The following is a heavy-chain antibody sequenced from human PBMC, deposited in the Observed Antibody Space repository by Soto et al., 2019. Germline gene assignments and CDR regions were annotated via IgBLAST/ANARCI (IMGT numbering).Heavy chain of an antibody. V-gene: IGHV1-69*01. CDR3: ATDGGRHSGGIDY. CDR1: GGTFSSYS. CDR2: IIPLFGTA. J-gene: IGHJ4*02. Sequence: QVQLVQSGAEVKKPGSSVKVSCKASGGTFSSYSINWVRQAPGQGLEWMGEIIPLFGTANYAQKFQGRVTITAYESTSTAYMELSSLRSEDTAVYYFATDGGRHSGGIDYCGQGPLVTVSS. D-gene: IGHD1-26*01.